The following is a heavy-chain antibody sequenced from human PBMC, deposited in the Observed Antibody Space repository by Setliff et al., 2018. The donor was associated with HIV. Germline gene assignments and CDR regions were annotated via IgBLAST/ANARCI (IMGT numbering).Heavy chain of an antibody. V-gene: IGHV4-4*08. D-gene: IGHD2-15*01. CDR3: ARKAADVSGGGMDV. J-gene: IGHJ6*02. CDR1: GGSINYYY. Sequence: PSETLSLTWTVSGGSINYYYWSWIRQPPGKNPEYIGYIHPSGETYYSPSLMSRLTISLDTANNRFSLRLTSATAADTAIYYCARKAADVSGGGMDVWGQGTTVTVSS. CDR2: IHPSGET.